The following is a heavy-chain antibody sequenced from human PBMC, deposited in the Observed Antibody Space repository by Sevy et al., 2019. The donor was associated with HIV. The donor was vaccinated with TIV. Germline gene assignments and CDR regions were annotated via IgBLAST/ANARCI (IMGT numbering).Heavy chain of an antibody. Sequence: GESLKISCAVSGFTFSSYWMHWVRQAPGRGPVWVSRIKSDGSSTNYADSVKGRFTISRDNAKNTLYLQMNSLRAEDTAVYYCARDPWLYSSSWSFDYWGQGTLVTVSS. CDR2: IKSDGSST. V-gene: IGHV3-74*01. D-gene: IGHD6-13*01. CDR3: ARDPWLYSSSWSFDY. CDR1: GFTFSSYW. J-gene: IGHJ4*02.